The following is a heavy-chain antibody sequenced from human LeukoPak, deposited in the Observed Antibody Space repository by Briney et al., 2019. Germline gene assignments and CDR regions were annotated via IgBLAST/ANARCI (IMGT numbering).Heavy chain of an antibody. CDR2: ISYDGSNK. J-gene: IGHJ4*02. CDR1: GFTFSSYA. CDR3: ARADLYYYLDY. D-gene: IGHD3-10*01. V-gene: IGHV3-30-3*01. Sequence: PGRSLRLSCAASGFTFSSYALHWVRQAPGKGLEWVAVISYDGSNKYYADSVKGRFTISRDNSKNTLYLQMNSLRAEDTAVYYCARADLYYYLDYWGQGTLVTVSS.